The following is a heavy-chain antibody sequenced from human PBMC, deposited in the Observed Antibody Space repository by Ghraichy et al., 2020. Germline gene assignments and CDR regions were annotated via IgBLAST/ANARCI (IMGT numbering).Heavy chain of an antibody. J-gene: IGHJ6*03. D-gene: IGHD2-15*01. CDR1: GGSISSGDYY. CDR3: ARVAVVAESEYSYYYYMDV. CDR2: IYYSGST. V-gene: IGHV4-30-4*01. Sequence: LRLSCTVSGGSISSGDYYWSWIRQPPGKGLEWIGYIYYSGSTYYNPSLKSRVTISVDTSKNQFSLKLSSVTAADTAVYYCARVAVVAESEYSYYYYMDVWGKGTTVTVSS.